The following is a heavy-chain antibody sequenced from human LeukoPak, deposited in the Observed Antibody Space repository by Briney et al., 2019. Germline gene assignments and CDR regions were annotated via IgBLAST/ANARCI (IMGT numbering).Heavy chain of an antibody. J-gene: IGHJ4*02. CDR3: AREGRDGYNEY. D-gene: IGHD5-24*01. CDR2: IYNNAST. V-gene: IGHV4-59*01. Sequence: SETLSLTCSVSGGSISRYYWSWVRQPPGKGLEWIGYIYNNASTSYSPSLKSRLFMSVDTSTNKVSLKLRSVTEADMAIYYCAREGRDGYNEYWGQGTLAIVSS. CDR1: GGSISRYY.